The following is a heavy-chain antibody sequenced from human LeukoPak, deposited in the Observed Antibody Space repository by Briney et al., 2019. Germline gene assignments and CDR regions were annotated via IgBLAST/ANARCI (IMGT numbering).Heavy chain of an antibody. CDR3: ARGSDILTGSDY. Sequence: WGSLRLSCAASGFTFSGYAMHWVRQAPGKGLEWVAVISYDGSNKYYADSVKGRFAISRDNSKNTLYLQMNSLRAEDTALYYCARGSDILTGSDYWGQGTLVTVSS. V-gene: IGHV3-30*09. J-gene: IGHJ4*02. CDR2: ISYDGSNK. CDR1: GFTFSGYA. D-gene: IGHD3-9*01.